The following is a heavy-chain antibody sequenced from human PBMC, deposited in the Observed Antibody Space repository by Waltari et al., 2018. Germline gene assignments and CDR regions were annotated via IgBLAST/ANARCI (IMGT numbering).Heavy chain of an antibody. V-gene: IGHV4-4*02. J-gene: IGHJ5*02. CDR2: VQYTGRS. CDR1: STDW. Sequence: STDWWSWVRQSPQKGMEWIGQVQYTGRSNYNPSFASRVTVSIDTSNNQFTLKLTSATAADTAMYYCARDRGRGIYLDTWGPGMQVTVSP. CDR3: ARDRGRGIYLDT. D-gene: IGHD2-15*01.